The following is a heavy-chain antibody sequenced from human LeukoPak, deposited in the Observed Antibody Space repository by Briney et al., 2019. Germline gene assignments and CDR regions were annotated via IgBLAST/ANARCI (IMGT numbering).Heavy chain of an antibody. J-gene: IGHJ5*02. Sequence: TGGSLRLSCAASGSTFSSYSMNWVRQAPGKGLEWVSSISSSSSYIYYAGSVKGRFTISRDNAKNSLYLQMNSLRAEDTAVYYCARDSSPITIFGVVELDPWGQGTLVTVSS. V-gene: IGHV3-21*01. CDR2: ISSSSSYI. D-gene: IGHD3-3*01. CDR3: ARDSSPITIFGVVELDP. CDR1: GSTFSSYS.